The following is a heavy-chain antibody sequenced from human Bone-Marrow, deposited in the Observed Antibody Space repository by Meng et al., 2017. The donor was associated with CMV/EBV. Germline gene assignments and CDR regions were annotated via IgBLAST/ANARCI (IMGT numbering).Heavy chain of an antibody. CDR2: INPNSGGT. J-gene: IGHJ4*02. CDR1: GYTFTSYY. D-gene: IGHD3-3*01. CDR3: ARDGLEQISSPEITIFGVVSER. V-gene: IGHV1-2*02. Sequence: ASVKVSCKASGYTFTSYYMYWVRQAPGQGLEWMGWINPNSGGTNYAQKFQGRVTMTRDTSISTAYMELSRLRSDDTAVYYCARDGLEQISSPEITIFGVVSERWGQGTLVTISS.